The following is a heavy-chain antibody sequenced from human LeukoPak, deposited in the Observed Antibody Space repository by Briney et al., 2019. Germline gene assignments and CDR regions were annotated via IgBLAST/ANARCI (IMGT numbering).Heavy chain of an antibody. D-gene: IGHD2-2*01. J-gene: IGHJ4*02. CDR3: ATRPAADIGPLDF. CDR2: ITPSGHNT. V-gene: IGHV3-23*01. Sequence: GGSLRLSCAASGFPFSSYAMSWLRQAPGKGLEWVSSITPSGHNTYYVDSVKGRLTISRDNSKNTLYLQMDSLRADETAVYYCATRPAADIGPLDFWGQGTLVTVSS. CDR1: GFPFSSYA.